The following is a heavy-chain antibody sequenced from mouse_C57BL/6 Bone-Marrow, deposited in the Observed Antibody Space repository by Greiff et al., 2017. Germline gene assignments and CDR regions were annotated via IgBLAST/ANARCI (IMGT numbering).Heavy chain of an antibody. CDR3: ARTKWLLYFDY. Sequence: QVQLQQSGAELVKPGASVKLSCKASGYTFTSYWMHWVKQRPGQGLEWIGIIHPNSGSTNYNEKFKSKATLTVDKSSSTAYMQLSSLTSEDSAVYYCARTKWLLYFDYWGQGTTLTVSS. CDR2: IHPNSGST. J-gene: IGHJ2*01. V-gene: IGHV1-64*01. D-gene: IGHD2-3*01. CDR1: GYTFTSYW.